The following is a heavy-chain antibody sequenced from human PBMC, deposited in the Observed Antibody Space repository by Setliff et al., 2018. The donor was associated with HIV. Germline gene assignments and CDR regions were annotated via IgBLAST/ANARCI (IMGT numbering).Heavy chain of an antibody. D-gene: IGHD3-10*01. J-gene: IGHJ4*02. V-gene: IGHV3-21*01. CDR1: GFTFNTYT. CDR3: ARVRLYNAALDY. CDR2: IGSSSSFT. Sequence: GGSLRLSCAASGFTFNTYTINWVRQAPGKGPEWVSSIGSSSSFTFYADSVKGRFTISRDNAKNSLYLQMNSLRAEDTAVYYCARVRLYNAALDYWGQGTLVTVSS.